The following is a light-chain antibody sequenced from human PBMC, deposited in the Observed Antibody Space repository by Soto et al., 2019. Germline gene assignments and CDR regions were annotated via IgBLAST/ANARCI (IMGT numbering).Light chain of an antibody. Sequence: DIVLTQSPDSLAVSLGERATINCKSSQTVLYSSNNKNYLAWYQQRPGQPPKLLIYWASTRESGVPDRFSGSGSGTDFTLTISSLQAEDVAVYYCQQYYSTSNFGQGTRLEF. V-gene: IGKV4-1*01. J-gene: IGKJ5*01. CDR2: WAS. CDR3: QQYYSTSN. CDR1: QTVLYSSNNKNY.